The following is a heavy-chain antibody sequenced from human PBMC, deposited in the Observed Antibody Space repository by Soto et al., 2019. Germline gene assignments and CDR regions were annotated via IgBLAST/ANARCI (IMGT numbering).Heavy chain of an antibody. D-gene: IGHD5-18*01. Sequence: PGGSLRLSCAASGLTFSSYSMNWVRQAPGKGLEWVSSISSSSSYIYYADSVKGRFTISRDNAKNSLYLQMNSLRAEDTAVYYCARGGIQLWPKSGSSRTYGMDVWGQGTTVTVSS. CDR1: GLTFSSYS. CDR3: ARGGIQLWPKSGSSRTYGMDV. J-gene: IGHJ6*02. V-gene: IGHV3-21*01. CDR2: ISSSSSYI.